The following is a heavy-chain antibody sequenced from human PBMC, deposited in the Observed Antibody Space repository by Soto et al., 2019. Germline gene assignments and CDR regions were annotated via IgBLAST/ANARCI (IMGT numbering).Heavy chain of an antibody. CDR2: IFPGDSDT. Sequence: PGESLKISCQGSGYSFGAYWIGWVRQMPGKGLEWMGIIFPGDSDTRYRPSFQGQVTISVDRSINTAYLQWSSLKASDTAMYFCARVFPSYCGGDCSYFDSWGQGTLVTVSS. V-gene: IGHV5-51*01. D-gene: IGHD2-21*02. CDR3: ARVFPSYCGGDCSYFDS. CDR1: GYSFGAYW. J-gene: IGHJ4*02.